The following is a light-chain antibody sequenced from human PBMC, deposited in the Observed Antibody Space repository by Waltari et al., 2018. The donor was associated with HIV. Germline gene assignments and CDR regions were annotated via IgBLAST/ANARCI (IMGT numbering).Light chain of an antibody. Sequence: EIQMTKSPSSLSASVGDRVTITCRASQRISSYLNWYQQKPGKAPKLLIYAASSLQSGVPSRFNGSGSGTDFTLTISSLQPEDVATYYCQQSYGTPRTFGQGTKVEIK. CDR2: AAS. J-gene: IGKJ1*01. CDR3: QQSYGTPRT. CDR1: QRISSY. V-gene: IGKV1-39*01.